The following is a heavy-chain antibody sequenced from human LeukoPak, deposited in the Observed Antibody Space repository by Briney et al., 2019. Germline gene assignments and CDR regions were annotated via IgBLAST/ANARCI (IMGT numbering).Heavy chain of an antibody. Sequence: PGGSLRLSCAASGFTFSSYSMNWVRQAPGKGLEWVSYISSSSSTIYYADSVKGRFTISRDNAKNSLYLQMNSLRAEDTAVYYCARDRIAAFYYYYYYMDVWGKGTTVTVSS. J-gene: IGHJ6*03. CDR1: GFTFSSYS. CDR3: ARDRIAAFYYYYYYMDV. D-gene: IGHD6-6*01. V-gene: IGHV3-48*01. CDR2: ISSSSSTI.